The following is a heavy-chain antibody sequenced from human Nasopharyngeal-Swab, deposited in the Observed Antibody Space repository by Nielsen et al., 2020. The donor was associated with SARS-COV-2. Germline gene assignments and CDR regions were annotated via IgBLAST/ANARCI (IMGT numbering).Heavy chain of an antibody. CDR2: ISAYNGNT. Sequence: ASVKVSCKASGYTFTSYGISWVRQAPGQGLEWMGWISAYNGNTNYAQKLQGRVTMTTDTSTSTAYMELRSLRSDDTAVYYCASGYSGYDWDAFDIWGQGTMVTVSS. CDR3: ASGYSGYDWDAFDI. D-gene: IGHD5-12*01. J-gene: IGHJ3*02. V-gene: IGHV1-18*01. CDR1: GYTFTSYG.